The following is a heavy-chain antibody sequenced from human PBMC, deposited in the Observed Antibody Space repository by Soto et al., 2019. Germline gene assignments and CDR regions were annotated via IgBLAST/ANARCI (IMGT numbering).Heavy chain of an antibody. CDR2: IYYSGST. Sequence: PETLSLTCTVSGGSISSYYWSWIRQPPGKGLEWIGYIYYSGSTNYNPSLKSRVTISVDTSKNQFSLKLSSVTAADTAVYYCARSYSSGWSGNFDYWGQGTLVTVSS. J-gene: IGHJ4*02. CDR3: ARSYSSGWSGNFDY. V-gene: IGHV4-59*08. D-gene: IGHD6-19*01. CDR1: GGSISSYY.